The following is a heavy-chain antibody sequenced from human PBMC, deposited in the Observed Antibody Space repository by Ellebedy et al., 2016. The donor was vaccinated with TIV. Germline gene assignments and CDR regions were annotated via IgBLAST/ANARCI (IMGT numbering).Heavy chain of an antibody. J-gene: IGHJ3*02. CDR1: GYSFTNYW. Sequence: GESLKISCKGSGYSFTNYWISWVRQMPGKGLEWMGRIDPSDSYSKYSPSFQGHVTISADKSISNAYLQWASLKASDTAIYYCARRNSDAFDIWGQGTMVTVSS. V-gene: IGHV5-10-1*01. D-gene: IGHD4-11*01. CDR3: ARRNSDAFDI. CDR2: IDPSDSYS.